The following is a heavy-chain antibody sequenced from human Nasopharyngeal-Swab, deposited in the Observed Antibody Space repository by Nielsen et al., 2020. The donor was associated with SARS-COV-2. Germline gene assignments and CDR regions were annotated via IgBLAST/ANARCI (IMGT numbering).Heavy chain of an antibody. D-gene: IGHD6-19*01. CDR3: ARAGYSSGWYVWFDP. V-gene: IGHV4-34*01. CDR2: INHSGST. Sequence: WIRQPPGKGLEWIGEINHSGSTNYNPSLKSRVTISVDTSTNQFSLKLSSVTAADTAVYYCARAGYSSGWYVWFDPWGQGTLVTVSS. J-gene: IGHJ5*02.